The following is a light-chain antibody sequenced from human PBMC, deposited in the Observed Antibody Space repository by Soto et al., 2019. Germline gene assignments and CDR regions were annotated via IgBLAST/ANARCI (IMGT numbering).Light chain of an antibody. V-gene: IGKV1-12*01. CDR2: AAS. CDR1: LDISSW. Sequence: DIQMIQSPSSVSASVGDRVTITCRASLDISSWLVWYQQKPGKAPKFLFYAASHLQTGVPSRFSGSGSGTEFTLTISSLQPEDFATYYCQQANGFPRTFGQGTKVEI. J-gene: IGKJ1*01. CDR3: QQANGFPRT.